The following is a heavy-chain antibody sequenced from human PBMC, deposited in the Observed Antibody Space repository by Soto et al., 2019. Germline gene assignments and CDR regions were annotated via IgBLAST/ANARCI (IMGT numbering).Heavy chain of an antibody. V-gene: IGHV3-11*01. D-gene: IGHD3-3*01. J-gene: IGHJ4*02. CDR1: GLTFSDHH. Sequence: QVQLVESGGGLVKPGGSLRLSCAASGLTFSDHHMTWIRQAPGKGLEWVSYIRNSGTTIYYADSVKGRFTISRDNAKSSLYLQMNRLRVEDTAVYYCAREIEGRTIFGVAFRSFDYWGQGTLVTVSS. CDR2: IRNSGTTI. CDR3: AREIEGRTIFGVAFRSFDY.